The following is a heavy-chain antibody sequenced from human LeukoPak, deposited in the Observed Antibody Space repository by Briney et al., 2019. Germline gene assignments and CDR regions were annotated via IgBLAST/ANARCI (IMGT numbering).Heavy chain of an antibody. Sequence: GASVKVSCKASGYTFTGYYMHWVRQAPGQGLEWMGWINPNSGGTNYAQKFQGRVTMTRDTSISTAYMELSRLRSDDTAVYYCARGSRGSYLTRPFDYWGQGTLVTVSS. CDR2: INPNSGGT. J-gene: IGHJ4*02. D-gene: IGHD1-26*01. V-gene: IGHV1-2*02. CDR3: ARGSRGSYLTRPFDY. CDR1: GYTFTGYY.